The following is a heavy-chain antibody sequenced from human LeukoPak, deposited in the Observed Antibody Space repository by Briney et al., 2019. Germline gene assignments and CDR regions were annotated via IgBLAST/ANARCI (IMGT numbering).Heavy chain of an antibody. CDR3: ARLYYYDSSGYSHGGIDY. CDR2: INHSGST. J-gene: IGHJ4*02. CDR1: GGSFSGYY. V-gene: IGHV4-34*01. Sequence: SETLSLTCAVYGGSFSGYYWSWIRQPPGKGLEWIGEINHSGSTNYNPSLESRVTISVDTSKNQFSLKLSSVTAADTAVYYCARLYYYDSSGYSHGGIDYWGQGTLVTVSS. D-gene: IGHD3-22*01.